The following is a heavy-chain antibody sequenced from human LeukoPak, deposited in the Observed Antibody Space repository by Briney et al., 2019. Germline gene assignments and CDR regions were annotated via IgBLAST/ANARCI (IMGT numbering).Heavy chain of an antibody. CDR2: IYRSGST. Sequence: PSETLSLTCAVSGGSISSSSYSWSWIRQPPGQGLEWIGYIYRSGSTYYKSSLRSRVTISVDRSKNQFSLKLNSVTAADSAVYYCARGSTSGVATSFDYWGQGTLVTVSS. CDR3: ARGSTSGVATSFDY. V-gene: IGHV4-30-2*01. D-gene: IGHD5-12*01. J-gene: IGHJ4*02. CDR1: GGSISSSSYS.